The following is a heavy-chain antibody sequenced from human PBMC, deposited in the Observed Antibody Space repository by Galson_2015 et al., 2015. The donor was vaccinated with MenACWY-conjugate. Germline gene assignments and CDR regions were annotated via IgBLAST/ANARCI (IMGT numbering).Heavy chain of an antibody. CDR1: GFVFSGYA. D-gene: IGHD4-17*01. Sequence: SLRLSCAASGFVFSGYAMNWIRQAPGKGLEWVSSISGSGGDIYYADSVKGRFTISRDNAKNSLYLQMNSLRAEDTALYYCARDRATVTNYYYYGMDVWGQGTTVTVSS. V-gene: IGHV3-21*04. CDR2: ISGSGGDI. J-gene: IGHJ6*02. CDR3: ARDRATVTNYYYYGMDV.